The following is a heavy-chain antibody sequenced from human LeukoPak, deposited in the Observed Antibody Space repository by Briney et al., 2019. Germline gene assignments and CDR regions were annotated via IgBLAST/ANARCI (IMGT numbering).Heavy chain of an antibody. Sequence: GGSLRLSCAASGFTRNRYWMSWVRQAPGKGLEWVANINEDGGERYYVDSVKGRFTISRDNAKNSLYLQMNSLRAEDTAVYYCARGGNLENWGGGTLVTVSS. J-gene: IGHJ4*02. CDR1: GFTRNRYW. CDR3: ARGGNLEN. CDR2: INEDGGER. V-gene: IGHV3-7*01. D-gene: IGHD1-14*01.